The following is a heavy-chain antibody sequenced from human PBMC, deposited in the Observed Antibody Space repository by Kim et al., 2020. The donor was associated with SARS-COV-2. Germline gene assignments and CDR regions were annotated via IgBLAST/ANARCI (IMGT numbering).Heavy chain of an antibody. Sequence: GGSLRLSCAASGFTFSSYWMSWVRQAPGKGLEWVANIKQDGSEKYYVDSVKGRFTISRDNAKNSLYLQMNSLRAEDTAVYYCARVGGTVTTYLYFDLWGRGTLVTVSS. V-gene: IGHV3-7*01. CDR1: GFTFSSYW. D-gene: IGHD4-17*01. CDR3: ARVGGTVTTYLYFDL. J-gene: IGHJ2*01. CDR2: IKQDGSEK.